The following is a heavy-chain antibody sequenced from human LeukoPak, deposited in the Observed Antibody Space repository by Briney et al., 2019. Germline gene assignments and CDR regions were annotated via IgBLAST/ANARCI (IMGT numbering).Heavy chain of an antibody. V-gene: IGHV4-61*02. CDR2: IYTSGST. CDR3: ATQGSSGSSGPYYYYYYMDV. D-gene: IGHD3-22*01. J-gene: IGHJ6*03. Sequence: PSQTLSHTCTVPGGSISSGSYAWSWIRQPSGKGLEWIGRIYTSGSTNYNTSIKSRVTMSVDTSKNQFSLKLSSVTAADTAVYYCATQGSSGSSGPYYYYYYMDVWGKGTTVTVSS. CDR1: GGSISSGSYA.